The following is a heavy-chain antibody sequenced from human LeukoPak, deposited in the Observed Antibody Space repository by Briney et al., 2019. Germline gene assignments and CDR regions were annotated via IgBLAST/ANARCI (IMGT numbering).Heavy chain of an antibody. J-gene: IGHJ4*02. CDR3: ARVLRAGDYALDY. D-gene: IGHD4-17*01. CDR1: GGSISSYY. V-gene: IGHV4-59*01. CDR2: IYYSGST. Sequence: SETLSLTCTVSGGSISSYYWSWIRQPPGKGLEWIGYIYYSGSTNYNPSLKSRVTISVDTSKNQFSLKLSSVTAADTAVYYCARVLRAGDYALDYWGQGTLVTVSS.